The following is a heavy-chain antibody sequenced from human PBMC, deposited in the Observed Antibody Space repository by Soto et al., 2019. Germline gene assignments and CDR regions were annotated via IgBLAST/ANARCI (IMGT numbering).Heavy chain of an antibody. J-gene: IGHJ1*01. CDR3: ASQRSQGGLTEFHH. Sequence: QVQLVESGGGVVQPGGSLRLSCVGSGFSFTKHALHWVRQAPGKGLEWVAVVSYDQTNKYYSDSVRFSISRDNAKSTLYRQMNSLRPEDTAVYYCASQRSQGGLTEFHHWGQGTPVIVS. CDR1: GFSFTKHA. CDR2: VSYDQTNK. D-gene: IGHD2-15*01. V-gene: IGHV3-30*14.